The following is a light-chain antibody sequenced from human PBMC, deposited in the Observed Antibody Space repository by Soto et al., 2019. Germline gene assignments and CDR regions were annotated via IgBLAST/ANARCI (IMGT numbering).Light chain of an antibody. CDR3: SSYTSSSTLLYV. Sequence: QSALTQPASVSGSPGQSITISCTGTNSDVGGYNYVSWYQQHPGKAPKLMIYEVSNRPSGVSNRFSGSKSGNTAFLTISGLQAEDEADYYCSSYTSSSTLLYVFGTGTKVTVL. CDR2: EVS. CDR1: NSDVGGYNY. V-gene: IGLV2-14*01. J-gene: IGLJ1*01.